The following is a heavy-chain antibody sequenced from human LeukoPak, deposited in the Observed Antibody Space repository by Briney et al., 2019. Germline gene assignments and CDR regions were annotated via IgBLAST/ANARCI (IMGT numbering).Heavy chain of an antibody. CDR3: ASLKTVPAATTYYYYGMDV. CDR1: GGSISSYY. J-gene: IGHJ6*02. CDR2: IYYSGST. Sequence: SETLSLTCTVSGGSISSYYWSWLRQPPGKGLVGIGYIYYSGSTNYNPSLKSRVTISVDTSKSQFSLTLSSVTAADTAVYYCASLKTVPAATTYYYYGMDVWGQGTTVTVSS. V-gene: IGHV4-59*08. D-gene: IGHD2-2*01.